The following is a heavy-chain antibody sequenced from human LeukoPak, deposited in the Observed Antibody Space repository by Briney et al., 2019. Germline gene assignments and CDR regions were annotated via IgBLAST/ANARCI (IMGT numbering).Heavy chain of an antibody. CDR2: IYTSGST. D-gene: IGHD3-10*01. CDR1: GGSISSYY. J-gene: IGHJ4*02. Sequence: PSETLSLTCTVSGGSISSYYWSWIRQPAGKGLEWIGRIYTSGSTNYNPSLKSRITMSVDTSKNQLSMKLSSVTAADTAVYYCARDMSGSGSAHFDYWGQGTLVTVSS. V-gene: IGHV4-4*07. CDR3: ARDMSGSGSAHFDY.